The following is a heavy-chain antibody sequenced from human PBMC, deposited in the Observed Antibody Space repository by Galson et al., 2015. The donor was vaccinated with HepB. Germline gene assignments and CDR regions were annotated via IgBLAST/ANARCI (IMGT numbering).Heavy chain of an antibody. J-gene: IGHJ4*02. CDR1: GDSISSDSW. CDR3: ARAKEGRGSFDY. V-gene: IGHV4-4*02. Sequence: LTCAVSGDSISSDSWWSWVRQPPGEGLEWIGEIYHSGGTNYRPSLKSRVTISVDESKNLFSLKLTFVTAADTAVYYCARAKEGRGSFDYWGQGTLVTVSS. D-gene: IGHD3-10*01. CDR2: IYHSGGT.